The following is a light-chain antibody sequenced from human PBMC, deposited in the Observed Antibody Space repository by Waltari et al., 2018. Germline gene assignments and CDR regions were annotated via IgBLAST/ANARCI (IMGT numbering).Light chain of an antibody. CDR2: DVS. CDR3: CSFQGSDWV. V-gene: IGLV2-11*01. J-gene: IGLJ3*02. CDR1: STDVRGYHS. Sequence: QSALTQPRSVSGYPGQSVTLPSTAHSTDVRGYHSVSWYQQLAGKVPNLILSDVSKSPSGGADRFSGSKSGSTAPLTISGLQADDDADYYCCSFQGSDWVFGGGTKVTVL.